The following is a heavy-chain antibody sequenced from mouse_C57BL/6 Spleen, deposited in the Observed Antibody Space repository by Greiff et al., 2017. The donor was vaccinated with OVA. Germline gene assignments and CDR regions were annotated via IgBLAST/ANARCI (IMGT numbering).Heavy chain of an antibody. D-gene: IGHD3-2*02. Sequence: VQLQQSGPELVKPGASVKIPCKASGYTFTDYNMDWVKQSHGKSLEWIGDINPNNGGTIYNQKFKGKATLTVDKSSSTAYMELRSLTSEDTAVYYCARSGQLRPSYAMDYWGQGTSVTVSS. CDR2: INPNNGGT. CDR1: GYTFTDYN. J-gene: IGHJ4*01. V-gene: IGHV1-18*01. CDR3: ARSGQLRPSYAMDY.